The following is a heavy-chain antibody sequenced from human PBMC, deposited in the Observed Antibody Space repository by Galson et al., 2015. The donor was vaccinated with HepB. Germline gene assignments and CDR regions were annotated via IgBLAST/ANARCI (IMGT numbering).Heavy chain of an antibody. CDR2: ISGSGGST. D-gene: IGHD6-25*01. CDR1: GFTFSSYG. CDR3: ARSIQSGSKAFGY. V-gene: IGHV3-23*01. J-gene: IGHJ4*02. Sequence: SLRLSCAASGFTFSSYGMSWVRQAPGKGLEWVSTISGSGGSTYYADSVRGRFTISRDNSKNTVYLQMNTLRAEDTAVYSCARSIQSGSKAFGYWGQGTPVTVSS.